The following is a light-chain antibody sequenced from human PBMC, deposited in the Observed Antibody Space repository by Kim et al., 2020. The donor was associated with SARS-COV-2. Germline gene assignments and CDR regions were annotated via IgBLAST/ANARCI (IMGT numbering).Light chain of an antibody. CDR3: QQSYSSPKT. J-gene: IGKJ1*01. CDR1: QSISSY. V-gene: IGKV1-39*01. Sequence: ASIVDRVTITCRASQSISSYLHWYQQKPGKAPKLLIYAASNLQSGVPSNFSGSGSGTDFTLTISSLQPEDFATYYCQQSYSSPKTFGQGTKVEIK. CDR2: AAS.